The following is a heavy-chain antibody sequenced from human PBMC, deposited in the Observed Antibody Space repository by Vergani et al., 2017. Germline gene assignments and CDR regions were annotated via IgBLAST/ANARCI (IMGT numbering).Heavy chain of an antibody. V-gene: IGHV3-53*01. Sequence: EVQLVESGGGLIQPGGSLRLSCAASGFTVSSNYMSWVRQAPGKGLEWVSVIYSGGSTYYADSVKGRFTISRDNTKNTLDLQMNSLRAEDTAVYYCASGGGITMIVGGGFDIWGQGTMVTVSS. CDR2: IYSGGST. D-gene: IGHD3-22*01. CDR1: GFTVSSNY. J-gene: IGHJ3*02. CDR3: ASGGGITMIVGGGFDI.